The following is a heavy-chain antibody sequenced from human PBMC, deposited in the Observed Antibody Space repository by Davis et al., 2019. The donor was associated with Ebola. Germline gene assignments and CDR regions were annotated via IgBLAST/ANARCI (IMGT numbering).Heavy chain of an antibody. Sequence: SETLSLTCAIYGGSFSGYYWSWIRQPPGKGLEWIGEINHSGSTNYNPSLKSRVTISVDTSKNQFSLKLSSVTAADTAVYYCARGPTPTGVDPWGQGTLVTDSS. V-gene: IGHV4-34*01. CDR3: ARGPTPTGVDP. CDR1: GGSFSGYY. J-gene: IGHJ5*02. CDR2: INHSGST. D-gene: IGHD4-17*01.